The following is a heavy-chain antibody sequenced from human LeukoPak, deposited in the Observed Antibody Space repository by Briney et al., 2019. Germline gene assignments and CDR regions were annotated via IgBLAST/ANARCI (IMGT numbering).Heavy chain of an antibody. V-gene: IGHV1-8*01. D-gene: IGHD3-22*01. CDR1: GYTFTSYD. Sequence: ASVKVSCKASGYTFTSYDINWVRQATGQGLEWMAWMNPDSGDTGYAQQFQGRVTMTRDTSIGTAYMELSSLRSEDTAVYYCARGGNYYDSSGYFRASADYWGQGTLVTVSS. CDR3: ARGGNYYDSSGYFRASADY. J-gene: IGHJ4*02. CDR2: MNPDSGDT.